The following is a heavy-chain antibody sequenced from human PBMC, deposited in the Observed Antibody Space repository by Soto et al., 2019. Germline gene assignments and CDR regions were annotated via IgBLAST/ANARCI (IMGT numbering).Heavy chain of an antibody. Sequence: VQLVESGGGVVQPGRSLRLSCAASGFTFSDYAMHWVRQAPGKGLEWVAVVSHDGRNTHYADSVKGRFTISRDSSKNNVSLEMTRLGAEDTAVFYCGEGGPAGVGKFEFNLWGQGSLVNGSS. V-gene: IGHV3-30*03. D-gene: IGHD3-10*01. CDR1: GFTFSDYA. J-gene: IGHJ5*02. CDR2: VSHDGRNT. CDR3: GEGGPAGVGKFEFNL.